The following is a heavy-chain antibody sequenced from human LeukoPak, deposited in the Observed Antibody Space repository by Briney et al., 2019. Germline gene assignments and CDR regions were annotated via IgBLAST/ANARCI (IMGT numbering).Heavy chain of an antibody. CDR1: GYTLTELS. CDR2: FDPEDGET. Sequence: ASVKVSCKVSGYTLTELSMHWVRQAPGKGLEWMGGFDPEDGETIYAQKFQGRVTMTEDTSTDTAYMELSSLRSEDTAVYYCATAEGSSGWYELFDYWGQGTLVTVSS. CDR3: ATAEGSSGWYELFDY. D-gene: IGHD6-19*01. J-gene: IGHJ4*02. V-gene: IGHV1-24*01.